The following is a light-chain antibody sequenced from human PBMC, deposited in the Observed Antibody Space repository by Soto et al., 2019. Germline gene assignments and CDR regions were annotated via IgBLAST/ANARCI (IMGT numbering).Light chain of an antibody. CDR2: GAS. J-gene: IGKJ2*01. CDR3: QQYNNWPYT. V-gene: IGKV3-15*01. CDR1: QRVSSN. Sequence: EIVMTQSPATLSVSPGERATLSCRARQRVSSNLAWYQQKPDQPPGLLIYGASTRAPGIAARFSGSGSGREFTLTISSLQSEDFAVYYCQQYNNWPYTFGQGTKLEIK.